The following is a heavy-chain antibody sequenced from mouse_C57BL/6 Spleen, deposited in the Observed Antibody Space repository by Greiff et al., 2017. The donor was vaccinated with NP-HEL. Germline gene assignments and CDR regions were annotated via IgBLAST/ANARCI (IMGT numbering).Heavy chain of an antibody. D-gene: IGHD2-1*01. V-gene: IGHV1-50*01. J-gene: IGHJ4*01. CDR3: ARSPLDYGNPYYYAMDY. CDR1: GYTFTSYW. Sequence: QVQLQQPGAELVKPGASVKLSCKASGYTFTSYWMQWVKQRPGQGLEWIGEIDPSDSYTNYNHKFKGKATLTVDTSSSTAYMQLSSLTSEDSAVYYCARSPLDYGNPYYYAMDYWGQGTSVTVSS. CDR2: IDPSDSYT.